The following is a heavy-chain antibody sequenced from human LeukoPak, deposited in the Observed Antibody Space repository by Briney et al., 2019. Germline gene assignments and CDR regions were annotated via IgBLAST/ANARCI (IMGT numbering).Heavy chain of an antibody. CDR1: GGSISSYY. CDR2: IYYSGST. J-gene: IGHJ4*02. D-gene: IGHD3-10*01. V-gene: IGHV4-59*01. CDR3: ARGIGHRFFDY. Sequence: SETLSLTCTVSGGSISSYYWSWIRQPPGKGLEWIGYIYYSGSTNYNPSLKSRVTISVDTSKNQFSLKLSSATAADTAVYYCARGIGHRFFDYWGQGTLVTVSS.